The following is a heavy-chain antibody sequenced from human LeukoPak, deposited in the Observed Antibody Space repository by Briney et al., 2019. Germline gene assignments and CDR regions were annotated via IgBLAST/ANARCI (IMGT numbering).Heavy chain of an antibody. CDR2: INHSGST. D-gene: IGHD6-19*01. CDR3: APRSSSSGWYEGFDP. J-gene: IGHJ5*02. V-gene: IGHV4-34*01. Sequence: SETLSLTCAVYGGSFSGYYWSWIRQPPGKGLEWIGEINHSGSTNYNSSLKSRVTISVDTSKNQFSLKLSSVTAADTAVYYCAPRSSSSGWYEGFDPWGQGTLVTVSS. CDR1: GGSFSGYY.